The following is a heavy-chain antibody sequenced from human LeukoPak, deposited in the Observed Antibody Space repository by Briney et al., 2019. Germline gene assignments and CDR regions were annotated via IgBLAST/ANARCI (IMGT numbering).Heavy chain of an antibody. Sequence: GGSLRLSCAASGFTFSSYAMHWVRQAPGKGLEWVAVISYDGSNKYYADSVKGRFTTSRDNSKNTLYLQMNSLRAEDTAVYYCAKDLLRTGYYYYYGMDVWGQGTTVTVSS. D-gene: IGHD1-1*01. V-gene: IGHV3-30*18. CDR2: ISYDGSNK. CDR1: GFTFSSYA. CDR3: AKDLLRTGYYYYYGMDV. J-gene: IGHJ6*02.